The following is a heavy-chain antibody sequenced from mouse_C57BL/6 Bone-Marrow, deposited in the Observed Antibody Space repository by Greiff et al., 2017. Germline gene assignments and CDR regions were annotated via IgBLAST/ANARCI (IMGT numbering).Heavy chain of an antibody. CDR3: ARRRRGY. CDR1: GYTFTSYG. V-gene: IGHV1-81*01. J-gene: IGHJ2*01. CDR2: IYPRSGNT. Sequence: QVQLKESGAELARPGASVKLSCKASGYTFTSYGISWVKQRTGQGLEWIGEIYPRSGNTYYNEKFKGKATLTADKSSSTAYMELRSLTSEDSAVYFCARRRRGYWCQGTTLTVSS.